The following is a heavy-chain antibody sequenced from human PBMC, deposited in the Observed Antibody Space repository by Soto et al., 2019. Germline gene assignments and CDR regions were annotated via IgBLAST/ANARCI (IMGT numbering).Heavy chain of an antibody. J-gene: IGHJ6*02. CDR1: GGTFSSYA. CDR2: IIPIFGTA. CDR3: ARDRGGDTAMAYGYYYYYGMDV. D-gene: IGHD5-18*01. Sequence: QVQLVQSGAEVKKPGSSVKVSCKASGGTFSSYAISWVRQAPGQGLEWMGGIIPIFGTANYAQKFQGRVTITADKSTRTAYMELSSLRSEGTAVYYCARDRGGDTAMAYGYYYYYGMDVWGQGTTVTVSS. V-gene: IGHV1-69*06.